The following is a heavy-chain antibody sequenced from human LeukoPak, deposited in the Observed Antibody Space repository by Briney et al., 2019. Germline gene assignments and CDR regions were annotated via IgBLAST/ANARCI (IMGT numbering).Heavy chain of an antibody. D-gene: IGHD5-12*01. CDR2: VSYDGDNK. Sequence: PGGSLRLSCAASGFTFRRYAMHWVRQAPGKGLEWVAVVSYDGDNKYYADSVKGRFTISRDNSKNTLYLQMNSLSAEDTAVYYCARVVGYDLIFGGFDIWGQGTMVTVSS. V-gene: IGHV3-30*04. CDR3: ARVVGYDLIFGGFDI. CDR1: GFTFRRYA. J-gene: IGHJ3*02.